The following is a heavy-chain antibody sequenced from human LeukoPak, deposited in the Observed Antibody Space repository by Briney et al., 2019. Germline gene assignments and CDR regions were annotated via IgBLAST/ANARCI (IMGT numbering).Heavy chain of an antibody. CDR2: INHSGST. V-gene: IGHV4-34*01. CDR1: GGSFSGYY. CDR3: AREDYGRNSGDY. J-gene: IGHJ4*02. Sequence: SSETLSLTCAVYGGSFSGYYWSWIRQPPGKGLEWIGEINHSGSTNYNPSLKSRVTISVDTSKNQFSLKLTSVTAADTAVYYCAREDYGRNSGDYWGQGTLVTVSS. D-gene: IGHD4-23*01.